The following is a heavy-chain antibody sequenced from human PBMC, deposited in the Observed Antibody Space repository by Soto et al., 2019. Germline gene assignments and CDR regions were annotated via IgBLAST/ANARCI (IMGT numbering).Heavy chain of an antibody. CDR1: GYTFTSYG. D-gene: IGHD3-9*01. Sequence: ASVKVSCKASGYTFTSYGISWVRQAPGQGLEWMGWISAYNGNTNYAQKLRGRVTMTTDNSKSTLYLQMNSLRADDTAVYYCAKGGDYYDLLTGYTRDNYYFDYWGQGAQVTVSS. J-gene: IGHJ4*02. CDR2: ISAYNGNT. V-gene: IGHV1-18*04. CDR3: AKGGDYYDLLTGYTRDNYYFDY.